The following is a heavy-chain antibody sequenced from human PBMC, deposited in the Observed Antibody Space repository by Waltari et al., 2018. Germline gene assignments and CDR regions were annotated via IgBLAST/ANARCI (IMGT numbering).Heavy chain of an antibody. J-gene: IGHJ5*02. CDR3: ARVMITFGGVIVIGGPFDP. D-gene: IGHD3-16*02. CDR2: INAGNGNT. Sequence: QVQLVQSGAEVKKPGASVKVSCKASGYTFTSYAMHWVRQAPGQRLEWMGWINAGNGNTKYSQKFQGRVTITRDTSASTAYMELSSLRSEDTAVYYCARVMITFGGVIVIGGPFDPWGQGTLVTVSS. CDR1: GYTFTSYA. V-gene: IGHV1-3*01.